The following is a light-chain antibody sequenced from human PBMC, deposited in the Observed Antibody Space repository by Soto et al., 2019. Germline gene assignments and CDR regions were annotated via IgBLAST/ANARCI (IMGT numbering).Light chain of an antibody. CDR2: GAS. CDR3: QQYDNLPLT. CDR1: QSVSSD. Sequence: EIVMTQSPATLSVSPGERATLSCRASQSVSSDLAWYHQKPGQAPRLLIYGASTRATGIPARFSGSGSGTDFTFTISSLQPEDIATYYCQQYDNLPLTFGGGTKVDI. J-gene: IGKJ4*01. V-gene: IGKV3-15*01.